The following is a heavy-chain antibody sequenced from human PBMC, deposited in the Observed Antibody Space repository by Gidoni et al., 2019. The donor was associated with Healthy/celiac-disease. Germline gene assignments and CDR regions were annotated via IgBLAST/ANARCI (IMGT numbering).Heavy chain of an antibody. CDR3: ARGVWAVAGTWYY. CDR1: GFTFSSYA. CDR2: ISGSGGST. V-gene: IGHV3-23*01. J-gene: IGHJ4*02. D-gene: IGHD6-19*01. Sequence: EVQLLESGGGLVQPGGSLRLSCAASGFTFSSYAMSWVRQAPGKGLEGVSAISGSGGSTYYADSVKGRFTISRDNSKNTLNLQMNSLRAEDTAVYYCARGVWAVAGTWYYWGQGTLVTVSS.